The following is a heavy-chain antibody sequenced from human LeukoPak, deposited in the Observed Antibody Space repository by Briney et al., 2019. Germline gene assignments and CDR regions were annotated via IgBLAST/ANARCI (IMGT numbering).Heavy chain of an antibody. CDR2: INHSGST. CDR1: GGSFSGYY. CDR3: ARRAPSSGSYNYYYYYMDV. D-gene: IGHD3-10*01. J-gene: IGHJ6*03. Sequence: SETLSLTCAVYGGSFSGYYWSWIRQPPGKGLEWIGEINHSGSTNYNPSLKSRVTISVDTSKNQFSLKLSSVTAADTAVYYCARRAPSSGSYNYYYYYMDVWGKGTTVTISS. V-gene: IGHV4-34*01.